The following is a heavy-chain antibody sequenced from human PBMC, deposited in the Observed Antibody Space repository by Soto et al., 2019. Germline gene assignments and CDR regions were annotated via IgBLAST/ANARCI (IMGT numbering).Heavy chain of an antibody. D-gene: IGHD2-2*01. CDR1: GYTFTSYA. CDR3: AREDMVVVHADAFDI. CDR2: INAGNGNT. V-gene: IGHV1-3*01. Sequence: QVQLVQSGAEVKKPGASVKVSCKASGYTFTSYAMHWVRQAPGQRLEWMGWINAGNGNTKYSQKFQGRVTITRDTAASTAYRELSSLRSEDTAVYYCAREDMVVVHADAFDIWGQGTMVTVSS. J-gene: IGHJ3*02.